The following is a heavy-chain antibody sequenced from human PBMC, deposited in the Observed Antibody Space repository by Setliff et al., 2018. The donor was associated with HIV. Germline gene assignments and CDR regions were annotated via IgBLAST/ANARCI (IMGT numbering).Heavy chain of an antibody. V-gene: IGHV1-46*01. CDR2: INPSSGST. J-gene: IGHJ6*02. Sequence: GASVKVSCKASGYTFTSYYMHWVRQAPGQGLEWMGIINPSSGSTTYAQKFQGRVTMTRDTSTNTAYMELSSLRSEDTAIYYCARPAVLISTDYYYYMDVWGQGTTVTVSS. D-gene: IGHD6-19*01. CDR3: ARPAVLISTDYYYYMDV. CDR1: GYTFTSYY.